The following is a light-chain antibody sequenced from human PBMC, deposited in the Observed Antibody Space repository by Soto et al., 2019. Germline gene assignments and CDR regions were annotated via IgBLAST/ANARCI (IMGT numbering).Light chain of an antibody. J-gene: IGKJ2*01. CDR2: KAS. V-gene: IGKV1-5*03. CDR1: QSVNSW. CDR3: QQYNTYPYT. Sequence: DIQMTQSPSTLSASVGDRVTITCRASQSVNSWLAWYQQKPGKAPKLLIYKASSLESGVPSRFSGSGSGTEFTLTISSLQPDDFATYYCQQYNTYPYTFGQGTKLEIK.